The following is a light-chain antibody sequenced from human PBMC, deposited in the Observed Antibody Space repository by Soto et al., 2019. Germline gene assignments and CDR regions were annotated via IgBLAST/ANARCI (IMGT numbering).Light chain of an antibody. CDR3: QQYGSSPLN. V-gene: IGKV3-20*01. CDR2: GAS. Sequence: EIVLTQSPGTLSLSPGKRATLSCRASQSVSSSYLAWYQQKPGQAPRLLIYGASSRATGIPDRFSGSGSGTDFTLTISRLEPEDFAVYSCQQYGSSPLNLGGGTKVEIK. CDR1: QSVSSSY. J-gene: IGKJ4*01.